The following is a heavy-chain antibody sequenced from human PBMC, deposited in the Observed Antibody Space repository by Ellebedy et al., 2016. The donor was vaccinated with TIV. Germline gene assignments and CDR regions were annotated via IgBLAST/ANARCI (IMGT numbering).Heavy chain of an antibody. CDR3: ARDRAEGASSSGFDI. CDR1: GYPFTGYD. D-gene: IGHD6-6*01. CDR2: INPKSGGT. V-gene: IGHV1-2*02. Sequence: ASVKVSXXASGYPFTGYDITWVRQAPGQGLEWMGWINPKSGGTHYAQNFQGRVTVTRDTSISTVYMELSSLTSDDTAVYYCARDRAEGASSSGFDIWGQGTVVTVSS. J-gene: IGHJ3*02.